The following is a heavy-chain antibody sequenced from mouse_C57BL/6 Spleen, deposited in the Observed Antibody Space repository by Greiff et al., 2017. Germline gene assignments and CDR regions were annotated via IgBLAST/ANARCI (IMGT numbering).Heavy chain of an antibody. CDR3: TRAPMSTRAYYCDY. V-gene: IGHV5-9-1*02. D-gene: IGHD2-4*01. CDR2: ISSGGDYI. J-gene: IGHJ2*01. CDR1: GFTFSSYA. Sequence: EVHLVESGEGLVKPGGSLKLSCAASGFTFSSYAMSLVRQTPETRLEWVAYISSGGDYIYYAATVKGRFTISRDNARNTLYLQMSSLKSEDTAMYYCTRAPMSTRAYYCDYWGQGTTLTVSS.